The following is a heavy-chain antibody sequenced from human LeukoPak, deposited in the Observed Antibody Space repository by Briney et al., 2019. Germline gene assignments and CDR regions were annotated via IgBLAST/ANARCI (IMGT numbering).Heavy chain of an antibody. CDR3: ARASQDYNGSGSYYRGGDAFDI. V-gene: IGHV4-31*03. D-gene: IGHD3-10*01. Sequence: SKTLSLTCTVSGGSISSGGYYWSWIRQHPGKGLEWIGYIYYSGSTYYNPSLKSRVTISVDTSKNQFSLKLSSVTAADTAVYYCARASQDYNGSGSYYRGGDAFDIWGQGTMVTVSS. J-gene: IGHJ3*02. CDR2: IYYSGST. CDR1: GGSISSGGYY.